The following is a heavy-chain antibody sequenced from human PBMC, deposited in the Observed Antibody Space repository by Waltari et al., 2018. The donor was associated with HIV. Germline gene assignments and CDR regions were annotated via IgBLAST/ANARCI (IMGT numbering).Heavy chain of an antibody. CDR2: IYQTGRT. J-gene: IGHJ4*02. Sequence: QVQLQESGPGLVKPSWTLSLTFAVSGGSISSGNWWSWVRQPPGKGPEWIGEIYQTGRTNSHPYIKSRVPMSIDKSTNQFFLKLNSVTAADTAIYYCTREVLAFAGFFDYWGQGALVTVSS. CDR3: TREVLAFAGFFDY. D-gene: IGHD3-9*01. CDR1: GGSISSGNW. V-gene: IGHV4-4*02.